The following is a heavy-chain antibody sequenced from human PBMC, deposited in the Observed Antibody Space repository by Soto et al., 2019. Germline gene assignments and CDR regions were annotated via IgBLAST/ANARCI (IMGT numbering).Heavy chain of an antibody. Sequence: EVQLVESGGGLVQPGGSLRLSCAASGFTFSSYAMHWVRQAPGKGLEYVSAISSNGGSTYYANSVKGRFTISRDNSKSTVYLHMGSLRAEDMAVYYCASDRGGYSGYVLDYWGQGTLVTVSS. CDR1: GFTFSSYA. D-gene: IGHD5-12*01. CDR3: ASDRGGYSGYVLDY. CDR2: ISSNGGST. V-gene: IGHV3-64*01. J-gene: IGHJ4*02.